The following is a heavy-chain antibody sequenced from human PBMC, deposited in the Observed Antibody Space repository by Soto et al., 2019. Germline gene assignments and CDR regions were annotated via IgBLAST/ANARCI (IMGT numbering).Heavy chain of an antibody. CDR2: ISGSGGST. Sequence: GGSLRLSCAASGFTFSNYALSWVRQAPGRGLEWVSSISGSGGSTYYADSVNGRFTISRDNSKHTLYLQMNSLRAEDTAVYHCAKVGGDFWSGYYRPYYYYGMDVWGQGTTVTVSS. J-gene: IGHJ6*02. D-gene: IGHD3-3*01. CDR1: GFTFSNYA. V-gene: IGHV3-23*01. CDR3: AKVGGDFWSGYYRPYYYYGMDV.